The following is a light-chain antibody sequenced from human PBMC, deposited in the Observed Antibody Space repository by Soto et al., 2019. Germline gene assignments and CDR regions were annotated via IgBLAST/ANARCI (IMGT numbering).Light chain of an antibody. CDR1: PSVSNY. Sequence: EIVLTQSPATLSLSPGERATLSCRASPSVSNYLAWSQQKPGQAPRLLIYGASTRATGIPARFSGSGSGTEFTLTISSLQSEDFAVYYCQQYNDWPRTFGQGTKVDIK. CDR3: QQYNDWPRT. CDR2: GAS. V-gene: IGKV3-15*01. J-gene: IGKJ1*01.